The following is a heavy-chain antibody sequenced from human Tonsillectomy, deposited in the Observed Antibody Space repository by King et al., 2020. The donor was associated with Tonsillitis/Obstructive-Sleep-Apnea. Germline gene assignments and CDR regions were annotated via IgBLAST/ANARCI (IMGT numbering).Heavy chain of an antibody. Sequence: AQMVECGAEVKKPGESLRISCKGSGYRFTIYWISWVRQMPGKGLEWVGRIDPVDSYTNYSPSFQGHDTISSDKYISTAYLQWTNLKASDTAIYYCARHLGASDWFDPWGQGTLVTVSS. CDR2: IDPVDSYT. CDR1: GYRFTIYW. J-gene: IGHJ5*02. V-gene: IGHV5-10-1*01. CDR3: ARHLGASDWFDP.